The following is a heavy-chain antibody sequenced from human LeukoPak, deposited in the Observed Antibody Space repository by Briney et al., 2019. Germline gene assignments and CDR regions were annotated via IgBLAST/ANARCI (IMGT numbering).Heavy chain of an antibody. CDR1: GFTLSNAW. V-gene: IGHV3-15*01. D-gene: IGHD5-18*01. J-gene: IGHJ4*02. CDR3: TTDDRGYSYAPRY. CDR2: IKSEPDGGTT. Sequence: GGSLRVSRARSGFTLSNAWISWVRPAPGKGLEWVGRIKSEPDGGTTDYAAPVKGKFTISRDDSKNTLYLQMNSLRAEDTALYYCTTDDRGYSYAPRYWGQGTLVTVSS.